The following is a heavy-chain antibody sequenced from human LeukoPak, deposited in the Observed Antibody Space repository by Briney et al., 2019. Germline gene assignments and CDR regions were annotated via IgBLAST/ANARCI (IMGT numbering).Heavy chain of an antibody. V-gene: IGHV4-61*02. J-gene: IGHJ3*02. Sequence: SETLSLTCTVSGGSISSGSYYWTWIRQPAGKGLEWIVRIYTSGSTNYNPSLKSRVTISVDTSKNQFSLKLSSVTAADTAVYYCARAGELALAAFDIWGQGTMVTVSS. CDR2: IYTSGST. CDR1: GGSISSGSYY. D-gene: IGHD7-27*01. CDR3: ARAGELALAAFDI.